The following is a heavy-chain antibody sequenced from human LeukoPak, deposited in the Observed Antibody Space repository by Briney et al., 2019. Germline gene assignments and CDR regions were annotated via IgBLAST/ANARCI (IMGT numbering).Heavy chain of an antibody. CDR2: ISYDGSNK. D-gene: IGHD5-12*01. CDR3: AKDMRVARFEYFQH. CDR1: GFTFSSYA. J-gene: IGHJ1*01. Sequence: GGSLRLSCAASGFTFSSYAMHWVRQAPGKGLEWVAVISYDGSNKYYADSVKGRFTISRDNSKNTLYLQMNSLRAEDTALYYCAKDMRVARFEYFQHWGQGTLVTVSS. V-gene: IGHV3-30*04.